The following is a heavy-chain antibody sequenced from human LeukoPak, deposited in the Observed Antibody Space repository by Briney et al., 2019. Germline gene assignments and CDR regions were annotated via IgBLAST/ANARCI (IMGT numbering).Heavy chain of an antibody. J-gene: IGHJ3*02. CDR1: GYTFTSYG. CDR2: ISAYNGNT. V-gene: IGHV1-18*01. CDR3: ASAYDSSGYSVFGAFDI. D-gene: IGHD3-22*01. Sequence: ASVKVSCKASGYTFTSYGIIWVRQAPGQGLEWMGWISAYNGNTSYAQKLQGRVTMTTDTSTSTAYMELRSLRSDDTAVYYCASAYDSSGYSVFGAFDIWGQGTMVTVSS.